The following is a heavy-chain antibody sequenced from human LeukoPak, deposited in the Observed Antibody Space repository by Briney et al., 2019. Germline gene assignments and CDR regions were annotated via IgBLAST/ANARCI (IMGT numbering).Heavy chain of an antibody. D-gene: IGHD6-19*01. Sequence: PGRSLRLSCATSGFTLSSYFMRWVRQAPGKGLEWVAVISYDGSTKYYGDSVKGRFTISRDNSKNTLYLQMDSLRAEDTAVYYCARETLAVAGTWWFDPWGQGTLVTVSS. V-gene: IGHV3-33*08. J-gene: IGHJ5*02. CDR1: GFTLSSYF. CDR3: ARETLAVAGTWWFDP. CDR2: ISYDGSTK.